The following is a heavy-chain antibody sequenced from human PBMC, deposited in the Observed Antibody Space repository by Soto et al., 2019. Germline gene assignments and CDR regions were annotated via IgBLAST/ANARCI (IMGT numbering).Heavy chain of an antibody. Sequence: QVQLLQSGAEVRKPGSSVKVSCKASGGTLGSYAITWVRQAPGQGIEWMGGFIPIFGITNYAQRFEDRLTITADESTSTVYMELSSLTYDDTAVYYCVPLQPSTIRGRPGMDVWGQGTTITVSS. CDR3: VPLQPSTIRGRPGMDV. V-gene: IGHV1-69*01. D-gene: IGHD4-4*01. CDR1: GGTLGSYA. CDR2: FIPIFGIT. J-gene: IGHJ6*02.